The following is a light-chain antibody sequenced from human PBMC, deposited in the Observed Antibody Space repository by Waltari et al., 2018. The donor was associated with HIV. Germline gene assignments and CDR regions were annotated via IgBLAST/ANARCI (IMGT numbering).Light chain of an antibody. CDR3: SSYGDSLKVL. CDR2: EFT. J-gene: IGLJ2*01. Sequence: QSALTQPPSASGSLGQSVTISCTGSSSDIGAYDFVPWSQQHPHSAPTLLLDEFTRLPSTVSDRFSGSRSGNTAFLTVAGLQPDDEATYFCSSYGDSLKVLFGGGTNVTVL. V-gene: IGLV2-8*01. CDR1: SSDIGAYDF.